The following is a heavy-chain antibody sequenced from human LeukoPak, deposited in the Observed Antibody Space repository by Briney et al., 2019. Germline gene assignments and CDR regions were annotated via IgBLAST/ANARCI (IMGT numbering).Heavy chain of an antibody. CDR2: IRLYNGNT. J-gene: IGHJ4*02. CDR3: ARGPDFDY. V-gene: IGHV1-18*01. CDR1: DYTLTSYD. Sequence: EASVKVSCKASDYTLTSYDISWVRPAPGQGLEWGGWIRLYNGNTKYVQKLQGRVTITTDTSTSTAYMELRSLRSDDTAVYYCARGPDFDYWGQGTLVTVSS.